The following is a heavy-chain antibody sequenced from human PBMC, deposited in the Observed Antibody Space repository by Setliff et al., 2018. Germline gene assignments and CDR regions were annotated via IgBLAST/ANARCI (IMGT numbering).Heavy chain of an antibody. Sequence: PSETLSLTCTVSGGSINSMSYYWGWIRQPPGKGLEWIGSIYHSGSSYYNPSLRSRVTISVDTSKNQFSLKLSSVTAADTAVYYCARDLDLRGWYFDLWGRGTLVTVSS. CDR3: ARDLDLRGWYFDL. V-gene: IGHV4-39*07. J-gene: IGHJ2*01. CDR2: IYHSGSS. CDR1: GGSINSMSYY.